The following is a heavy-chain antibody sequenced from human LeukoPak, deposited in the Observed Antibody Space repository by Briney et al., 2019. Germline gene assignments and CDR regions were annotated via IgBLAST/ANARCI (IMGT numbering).Heavy chain of an antibody. CDR1: GYSFTNYW. Sequence: GESLKISCKGSGYSFTNYWIGWVRQMPGKGLEYMGIINPGDSDTRYSPSFQGQVTISVDKSISTAYLQWSSLKASDTAMYYCARHFTSGASSWNDYWGQGTLVTVSS. D-gene: IGHD6-13*01. J-gene: IGHJ4*02. CDR3: ARHFTSGASSWNDY. CDR2: INPGDSDT. V-gene: IGHV5-51*01.